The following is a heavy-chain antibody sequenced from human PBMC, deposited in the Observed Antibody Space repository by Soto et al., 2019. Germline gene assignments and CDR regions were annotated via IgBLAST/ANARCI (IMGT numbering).Heavy chain of an antibody. CDR3: ARDLNYYDSSGCQGY. CDR2: IWYDGSNK. CDR1: GFTFSSYG. J-gene: IGHJ4*02. V-gene: IGHV3-33*01. D-gene: IGHD3-22*01. Sequence: QVQLVESGGGVVQPGRSLRLSYAASGFTFSSYGMHWVRQAPGKGLEWVAVIWYDGSNKYYADSVKGRFTISRDNSKNTLYLQMNSLRAEDTAVYYCARDLNYYDSSGCQGYWGQGTLVTVSS.